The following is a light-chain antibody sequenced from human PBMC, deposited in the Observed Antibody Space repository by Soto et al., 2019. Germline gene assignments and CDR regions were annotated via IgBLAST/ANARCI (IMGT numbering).Light chain of an antibody. CDR1: QSINTIY. V-gene: IGKV3-20*01. CDR2: GAS. CDR3: QQYGSSRWT. J-gene: IGKJ1*01. Sequence: EIVLTQSPGTLSLSPGERATISCRASQSINTIYLAWYQQKPGQAPKLLIHGASNSATDIPDRFSGSGSGTDFTLTISRLEPEDFAVYYCQQYGSSRWTFGQGTKVDIK.